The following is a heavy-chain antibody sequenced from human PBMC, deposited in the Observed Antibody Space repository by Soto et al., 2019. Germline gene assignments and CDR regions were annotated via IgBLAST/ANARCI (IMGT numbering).Heavy chain of an antibody. D-gene: IGHD4-17*01. J-gene: IGHJ3*02. V-gene: IGHV3-23*01. CDR3: AHPRGYGVFDAYDI. CDR2: LTPSGGET. Sequence: PWGSLRLSCLASRFTFSSYAMSWVGQAPGKGLEWVSALTPSGGETYYADSVKGRFTISRDNSMNALYLQMNSLRIEDTAVYYCAHPRGYGVFDAYDIWGQGKVVTVSS. CDR1: RFTFSSYA.